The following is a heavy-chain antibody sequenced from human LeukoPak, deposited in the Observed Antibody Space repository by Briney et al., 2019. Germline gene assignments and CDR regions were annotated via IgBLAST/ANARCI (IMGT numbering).Heavy chain of an antibody. CDR2: IYYGGTT. CDR3: ARHGGTLGYFDS. J-gene: IGHJ4*02. D-gene: IGHD1-26*01. Sequence: KPSETLSLTCSVSNGSISTYYWSWIRQSPGKGLEWIGYIYYGGTTSYNPSLKRRVTISVHSPKNHFSLRLTSLTAADTALYYCARHGGTLGYFDSWGPGSLVIVSS. CDR1: NGSISTYY. V-gene: IGHV4-59*08.